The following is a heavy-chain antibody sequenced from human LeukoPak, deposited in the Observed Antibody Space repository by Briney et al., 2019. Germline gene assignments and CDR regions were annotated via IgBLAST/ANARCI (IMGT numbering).Heavy chain of an antibody. V-gene: IGHV4-4*07. D-gene: IGHD5-18*01. CDR1: GGSISSYY. Sequence: PSETLSLTCTVSGGSISSYYWSWIRQPAGKGLEWIGRIYTSGSTNYNPSLKSRVTMSADTSKNQFSLKLSSVTAADTAVYYCARGGYSYGSDDAFDIWGQGTMVTVSS. J-gene: IGHJ3*02. CDR2: IYTSGST. CDR3: ARGGYSYGSDDAFDI.